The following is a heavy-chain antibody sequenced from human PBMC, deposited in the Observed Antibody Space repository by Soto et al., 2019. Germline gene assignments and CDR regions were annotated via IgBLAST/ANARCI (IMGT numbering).Heavy chain of an antibody. CDR2: IYYSGST. CDR1: GGSISSYY. J-gene: IGHJ4*02. V-gene: IGHV4-59*08. D-gene: IGHD7-27*01. CDR3: ARRWGRTFDY. Sequence: SETLSLTCTVSGGSISSYYWRWIRQPPGKGLEWIGYIYYSGSTNYNPSLKSRVTISVDTSKNQFSLKLSSVTAADTAVYYCARRWGRTFDYWGQGTLVNVSS.